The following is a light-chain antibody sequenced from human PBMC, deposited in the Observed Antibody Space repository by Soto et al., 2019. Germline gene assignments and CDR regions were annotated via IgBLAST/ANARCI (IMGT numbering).Light chain of an antibody. CDR1: ESVRSN. CDR3: QQYYNWPVT. Sequence: EIVLTQSPGTLSVSPGETATLSCRASESVRSNLAWYQQKPGQAPRLLVHAASTRATGVSARFSGSGSGTEFTLTVDSLQSDDIAVYYCQQYYNWPVTFGGGTKVDIK. CDR2: AAS. J-gene: IGKJ4*01. V-gene: IGKV3-15*01.